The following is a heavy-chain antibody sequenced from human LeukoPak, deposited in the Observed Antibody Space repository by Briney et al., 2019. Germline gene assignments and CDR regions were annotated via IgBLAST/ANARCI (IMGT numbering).Heavy chain of an antibody. V-gene: IGHV4-59*01. D-gene: IGHD1-7*01. CDR2: IYYSGST. CDR1: GGSISSYY. Sequence: PSETLSFTCTVSGGSISSYYWSWIRQPPGKGLEWIGYIYYSGSTNYNPSLKSRVTISVDTSKNQFSLKLSSVTAADTAVYYCARVNWNSWFDPWGQGTLVTVSS. CDR3: ARVNWNSWFDP. J-gene: IGHJ5*02.